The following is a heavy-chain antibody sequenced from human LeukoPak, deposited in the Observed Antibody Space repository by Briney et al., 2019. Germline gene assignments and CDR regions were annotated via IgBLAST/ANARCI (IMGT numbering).Heavy chain of an antibody. V-gene: IGHV4-38-2*01. J-gene: IGHJ4*02. Sequence: SETLSLTCAVSGYSISSGYYWGWIQPPPGKVLEWIGSICHSGSTYYNPSLKSRVTISVDTSKNQFSLKLSSVTAADTAVYYCARLDFWSGYRLDYWGQGTLVTVSS. CDR1: GYSISSGYY. CDR2: ICHSGST. CDR3: ARLDFWSGYRLDY. D-gene: IGHD3-3*01.